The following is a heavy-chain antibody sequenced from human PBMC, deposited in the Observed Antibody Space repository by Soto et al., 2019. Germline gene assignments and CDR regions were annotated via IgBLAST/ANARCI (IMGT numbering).Heavy chain of an antibody. Sequence: GGSLRLSCSVFGFTFTSYAMHWVRQAPGKGLEYIASISSEGATTYYADSVKGRFIISRDNSKNTLYLQMSSLRAEDTAVYYCVKDRYVDYWGQGP. CDR2: ISSEGATT. J-gene: IGHJ4*02. CDR1: GFTFTSYA. V-gene: IGHV3-64D*06. CDR3: VKDRYVDY.